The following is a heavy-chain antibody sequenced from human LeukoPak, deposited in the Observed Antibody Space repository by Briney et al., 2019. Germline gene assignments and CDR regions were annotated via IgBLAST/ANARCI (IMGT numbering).Heavy chain of an antibody. CDR1: GFTFSSHG. J-gene: IGHJ3*02. V-gene: IGHV3-33*06. D-gene: IGHD3-22*01. CDR3: AKGVDYYDSSGSGGLDAFDI. Sequence: GGSLRLSCAASGFTFSSHGMHWVRQAPGKWLEWVAVIWYDGSNKYYVDSVKGRFTISRDNSKNTLYLQMNSLRAEDTAVYYCAKGVDYYDSSGSGGLDAFDIWGQGTMVTVFS. CDR2: IWYDGSNK.